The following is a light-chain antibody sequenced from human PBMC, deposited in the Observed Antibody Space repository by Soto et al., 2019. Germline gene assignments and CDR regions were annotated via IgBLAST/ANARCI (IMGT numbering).Light chain of an antibody. J-gene: IGKJ1*01. CDR2: GAS. CDR1: QSVSSN. CDR3: QQYGSSGP. Sequence: IVMAHSAATLSVSPGERATLSCRASQSVSSNLAWYQQKPGQAPRLLIYGASNRATGIPDRFSGSGSGTDFTLTISRLEPEDFAVYYCQQYGSSGPFGQGAKV. V-gene: IGKV3-20*01.